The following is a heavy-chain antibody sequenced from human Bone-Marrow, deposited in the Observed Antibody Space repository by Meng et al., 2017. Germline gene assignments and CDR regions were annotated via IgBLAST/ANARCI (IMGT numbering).Heavy chain of an antibody. CDR3: VRSSAWVRTGFDP. CDR1: GGSISTSGYY. D-gene: IGHD6-19*01. V-gene: IGHV4-39*01. Sequence: QPQLQESGPGLVRPSEALSLTCSVSGGSISTSGYYWGWIRQPPGKGLEWIRSIGHSGFTYYTPSLKSRVTVSIDTSRNQFSLWLTSVTAADTAVYYCVRSSAWVRTGFDPWGQGTLVTVSS. CDR2: IGHSGFT. J-gene: IGHJ5*02.